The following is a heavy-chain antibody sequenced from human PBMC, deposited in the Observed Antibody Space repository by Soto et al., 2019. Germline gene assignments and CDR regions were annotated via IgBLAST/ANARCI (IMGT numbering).Heavy chain of an antibody. J-gene: IGHJ5*02. D-gene: IGHD3-22*01. CDR1: GDSVNSGGFY. V-gene: IGHV4-61*08. CDR3: ARVTFYYDSSGYGVAWFDP. CDR2: IYHSGST. Sequence: QVQLQESGPGLVKPSETLSLTCSVSGDSVNSGGFYWSWIRQPPGKGLEWVGNIYHSGSTHYNPSLKSRVTLSVDTSKTQFSLKVYFVTAADTAMYYCARVTFYYDSSGYGVAWFDPWGQGDLVTVST.